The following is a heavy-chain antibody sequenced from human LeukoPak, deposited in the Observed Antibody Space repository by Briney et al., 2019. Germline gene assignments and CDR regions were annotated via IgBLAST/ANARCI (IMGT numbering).Heavy chain of an antibody. CDR3: AKGSSVAGTQSGLFDY. CDR2: IRYDGSNK. J-gene: IGHJ4*02. V-gene: IGHV3-30*02. Sequence: QSGGSLRLSCAASGFAFSSYGIHWVRQAPGKGLEWVAFIRYDGSNKYYADSVKGRFTISRDNSKNTLYLQMNSLRAEDTAVYYCAKGSSVAGTQSGLFDYWGQGTLVTVSS. D-gene: IGHD6-19*01. CDR1: GFAFSSYG.